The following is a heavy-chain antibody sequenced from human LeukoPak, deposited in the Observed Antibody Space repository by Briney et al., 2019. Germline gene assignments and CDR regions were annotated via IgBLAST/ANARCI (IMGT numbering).Heavy chain of an antibody. CDR1: GFSFSSYN. Sequence: PGGSLRLSCAASGFSFSSYNMNWVRQTPGKGLEWVSSITSSSTYTFYADSVKGRFTISRDNARNSLYLQMNSLRAEDTAVYYCARGSPMLRGRPFDYWGQGTLVTVSS. D-gene: IGHD3-10*01. J-gene: IGHJ4*02. CDR3: ARGSPMLRGRPFDY. V-gene: IGHV3-21*04. CDR2: ITSSSTYT.